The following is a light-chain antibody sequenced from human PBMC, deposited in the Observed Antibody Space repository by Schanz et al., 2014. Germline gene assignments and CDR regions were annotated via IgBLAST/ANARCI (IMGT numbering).Light chain of an antibody. CDR2: DVS. CDR3: SSYTSSSINWV. CDR1: SSDVGTYNY. J-gene: IGLJ3*02. Sequence: QSALTQPRLVSGSPGQSVTISCTGTSSDVGTYNYVSWYQQHPGKAPKLMIYDVSKRPSGVPDRFSGSKSGNTASLTISGLQAEDEADYYCSSYTSSSINWVFGGGTKLTVL. V-gene: IGLV2-11*01.